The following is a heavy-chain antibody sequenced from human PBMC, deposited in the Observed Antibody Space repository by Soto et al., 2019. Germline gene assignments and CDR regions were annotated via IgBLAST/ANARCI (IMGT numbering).Heavy chain of an antibody. CDR2: ISYDGGNK. CDR3: VKSLGFCSSSSCSRDYYYYYGMDV. V-gene: IGHV3-30*18. D-gene: IGHD2-2*01. Sequence: PXGFLRLSFAASGLTFSSYGRHWVRPAPGKGLEWVTLISYDGGNKYYADSVKGRFSISRDNSRNTLYLQMNSLRPEDAAVYYCVKSLGFCSSSSCSRDYYYYYGMDVWGQGTTVTVSS. J-gene: IGHJ6*02. CDR1: GLTFSSYG.